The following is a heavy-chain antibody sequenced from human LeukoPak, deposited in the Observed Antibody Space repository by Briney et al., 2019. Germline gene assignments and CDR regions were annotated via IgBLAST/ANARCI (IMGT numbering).Heavy chain of an antibody. V-gene: IGHV3-21*01. J-gene: IGHJ5*02. CDR3: ARLRQTSYNWNDP. CDR1: GFTFSSYS. Sequence: GGSLRLSCAASGFTFSSYSMSWVRQAPGKGLEWVSSISSSSSYIYYADSVKGRFTISRDNAKNSLYLQMNSLRAEDTAVYYCARLRQTSYNWNDPWGQGTLVTVSS. CDR2: ISSSSSYI. D-gene: IGHD3-16*01.